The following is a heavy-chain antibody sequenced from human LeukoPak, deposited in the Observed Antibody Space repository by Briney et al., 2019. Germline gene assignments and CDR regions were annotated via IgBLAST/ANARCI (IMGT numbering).Heavy chain of an antibody. D-gene: IGHD6-13*01. CDR2: IIPIFGTA. Sequence: VASVKVSCKASGGTFSSYAISWVRQAPGQGLEWMGGIIPIFGTANYAQKFQGRVTITTDKSTSTAYMELSSLRSEDTAVYYCALPAAGSTYYYYYMDVWGQGTTVTVSS. J-gene: IGHJ6*03. CDR3: ALPAAGSTYYYYYMDV. CDR1: GGTFSSYA. V-gene: IGHV1-69*05.